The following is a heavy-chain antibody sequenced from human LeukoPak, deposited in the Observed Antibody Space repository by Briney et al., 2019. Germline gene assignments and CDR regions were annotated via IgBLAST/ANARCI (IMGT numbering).Heavy chain of an antibody. D-gene: IGHD3-10*01. J-gene: IGHJ4*02. Sequence: ASVKVSCKASGYTFTGYYMHWVRQAPGQGLEWMGWINPNSGGTNYAQKFQGRVTMTRDTSTSTVYMELSSLRSEDTAVYYCARNSYYYGSGTQGYFDYWGQGTLVTVSS. CDR3: ARNSYYYGSGTQGYFDY. CDR1: GYTFTGYY. V-gene: IGHV1-2*02. CDR2: INPNSGGT.